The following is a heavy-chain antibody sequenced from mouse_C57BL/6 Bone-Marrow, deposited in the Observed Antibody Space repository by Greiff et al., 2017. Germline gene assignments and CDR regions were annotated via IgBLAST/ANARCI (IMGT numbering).Heavy chain of an antibody. CDR2: IYPGSGNT. J-gene: IGHJ1*03. V-gene: IGHV1-76*01. D-gene: IGHD3-3*01. CDR3: ARRGPGCWYFDV. Sequence: VKLQESGAELVRPGASVKLSCKASGYTFTDYYINWVKQRPGQGLEWIARIYPGSGNTYYNEKFKGKATLTAEKSSSTAYMQLSSLTSEDSAVYFCARRGPGCWYFDVWGTGTTVTVSS. CDR1: GYTFTDYY.